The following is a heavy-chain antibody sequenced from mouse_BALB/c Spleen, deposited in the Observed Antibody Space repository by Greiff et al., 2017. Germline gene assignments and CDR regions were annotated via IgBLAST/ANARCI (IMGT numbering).Heavy chain of an antibody. J-gene: IGHJ1*01. CDR2: INPSTGYT. CDR3: ARWGRYGSSHWYFDV. CDR1: GYTFTSYW. D-gene: IGHD1-1*01. V-gene: IGHV1-7*01. Sequence: VQLQQSGAELAKPGASVKMSCKASGYTFTSYWMHWVKQRPGQGLEWIGYINPSTGYTEYNQKFKDKATLTADKSSSTAYMQLSSLTSEDSAVYYCARWGRYGSSHWYFDVWGAGTTVTVSS.